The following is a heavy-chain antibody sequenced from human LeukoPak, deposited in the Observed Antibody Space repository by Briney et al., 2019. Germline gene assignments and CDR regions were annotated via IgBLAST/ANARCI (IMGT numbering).Heavy chain of an antibody. D-gene: IGHD3-10*01. CDR2: IYYSGST. CDR1: GGSISSYY. J-gene: IGHJ5*02. Sequence: SETLSLTCTVSGGSISSYYWSWIRQPPGKGLEWIGYIYYSGSTNYNPSLKSRVTISVDTSKNQFSLKLSSVTAADTAVYYCARHLDFVDDYYDSGSSPPWGQGTLVTVSS. V-gene: IGHV4-59*08. CDR3: ARHLDFVDDYYDSGSSPP.